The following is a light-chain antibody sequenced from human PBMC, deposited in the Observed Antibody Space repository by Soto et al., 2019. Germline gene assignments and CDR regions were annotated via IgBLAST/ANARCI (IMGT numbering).Light chain of an antibody. CDR2: DAS. V-gene: IGKV1-5*02. J-gene: IGKJ4*01. Sequence: DIQISQCRYSLSASVGDRAIIMCRASQTSRTWLAWYQQKPGQAPELLIYDASTLESGVPSRFSGSGSGTEFSLTISSLEPEDFAIFYCQQHSSFSRTFGGGTKVDIK. CDR1: QTSRTW. CDR3: QQHSSFSRT.